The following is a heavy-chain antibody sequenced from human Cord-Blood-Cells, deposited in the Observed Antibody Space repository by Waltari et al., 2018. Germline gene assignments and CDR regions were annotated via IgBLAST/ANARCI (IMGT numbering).Heavy chain of an antibody. V-gene: IGHV3-74*01. CDR1: GFTFRSYW. CDR3: AVITGGHAFDI. Sequence: EVQLVESGGGLVQPGGSLRLSCAASGFTFRSYWMHGVRQAPGKGLVWVSRINSDGSSTSYADSVKGRFTISRDNAKNTLYLQMNSLRAEDTAVYYCAVITGGHAFDIWGQGTMVTVSS. J-gene: IGHJ3*02. D-gene: IGHD7-27*01. CDR2: INSDGSST.